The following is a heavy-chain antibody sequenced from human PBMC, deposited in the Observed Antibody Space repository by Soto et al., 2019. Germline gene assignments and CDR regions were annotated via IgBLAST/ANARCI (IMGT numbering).Heavy chain of an antibody. D-gene: IGHD3-10*01. CDR2: IIPMVGMA. V-gene: IGHV1-69*02. CDR1: GDTFNFYT. J-gene: IGHJ4*02. Sequence: QVQLVQSGAEVKKPGSSVKVSCKTSGDTFNFYTIHWVRQARGQGLEWLGRIIPMVGMANYAQRFQGRVTRMADKSTSTAYMQLTGLRSEDSAVYYCATSYGSGSRPFDNWGQGTLVSVSS. CDR3: ATSYGSGSRPFDN.